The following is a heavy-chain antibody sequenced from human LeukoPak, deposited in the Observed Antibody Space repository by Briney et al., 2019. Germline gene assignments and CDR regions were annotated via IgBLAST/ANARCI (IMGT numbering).Heavy chain of an antibody. CDR3: AKRDRPCSGDCSAPYYFDY. CDR2: ISSSGRNT. Sequence: GGSLRLSCVASGFTFSSYAMTWVRQAPGKGLEWVSSISSSGRNTYYADSVKGRFTISRDNSEITLYLQMSSLRAEDTAVYYCAKRDRPCSGDCSAPYYFDYWGQGTLVTVSS. J-gene: IGHJ4*02. CDR1: GFTFSSYA. D-gene: IGHD2-21*02. V-gene: IGHV3-23*01.